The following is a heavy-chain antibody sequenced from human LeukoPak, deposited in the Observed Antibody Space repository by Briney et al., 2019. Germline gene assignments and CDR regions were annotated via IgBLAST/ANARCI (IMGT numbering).Heavy chain of an antibody. V-gene: IGHV5-51*01. J-gene: IGHJ4*02. Sequence: GESLKISCKGSGYSFTSYWIGWVRQMPGKGLEWMGIIYPGDSDTRYSPSFQGQVTISADKSISTAYLQWSSLKASDTAMYYCASSLYSGYNWNSGLSKPFDYGGQGTLVTVSS. D-gene: IGHD1-7*01. CDR1: GYSFTSYW. CDR2: IYPGDSDT. CDR3: ASSLYSGYNWNSGLSKPFDY.